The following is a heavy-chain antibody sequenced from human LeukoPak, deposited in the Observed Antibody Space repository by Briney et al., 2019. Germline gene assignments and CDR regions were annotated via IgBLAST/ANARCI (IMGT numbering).Heavy chain of an antibody. CDR2: IRGSGSST. V-gene: IGHV3-23*01. D-gene: IGHD6-19*01. J-gene: IGHJ4*02. CDR3: AKDLDSSGWYHRFDY. CDR1: GFTLSNYP. Sequence: GESLLLSCGASGFTLSNYPMSWVRQAPGKGLELVSAIRGSGSSTYYAASVKGQFPISRDNSKNTRYLQMNSLRAEDTAVYYCAKDLDSSGWYHRFDYWGQGTLVTVPS.